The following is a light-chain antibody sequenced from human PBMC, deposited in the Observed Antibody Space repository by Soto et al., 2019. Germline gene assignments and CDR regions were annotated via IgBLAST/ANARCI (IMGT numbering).Light chain of an antibody. Sequence: QSVLTQPPSGSAAPGQKVTISSSGSSSNIGNNYVSWYQQRPGTAPKLHIYENHKRPSGIPDRFSAPKSGTSASLGITGLQTGDEADYYCGTWDSSRSAGGFGTGTKVTVL. V-gene: IGLV1-51*02. J-gene: IGLJ1*01. CDR1: SSNIGNNY. CDR3: GTWDSSRSAGG. CDR2: ENH.